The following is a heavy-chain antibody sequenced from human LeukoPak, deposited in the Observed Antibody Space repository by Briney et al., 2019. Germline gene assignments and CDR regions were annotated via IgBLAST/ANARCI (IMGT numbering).Heavy chain of an antibody. CDR1: GFTFSSYS. J-gene: IGHJ4*02. D-gene: IGHD4-23*01. CDR3: ARDPTSKRGNSWVVRFDY. CDR2: ISSSGSSI. Sequence: DPGGSLRLSCAASGFTFSSYSMNWVRQAPWQGLEWVSYISSSGSSIYYADSVKGRFTISRDNAKNSLYLQMNSLRAEDTAVYYCARDPTSKRGNSWVVRFDYWGQGTLVTVSS. V-gene: IGHV3-48*04.